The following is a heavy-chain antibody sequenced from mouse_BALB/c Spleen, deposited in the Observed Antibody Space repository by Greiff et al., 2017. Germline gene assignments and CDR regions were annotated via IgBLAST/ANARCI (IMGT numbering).Heavy chain of an antibody. CDR1: GFTFSSYA. CDR3: TRDSGFDY. J-gene: IGHJ2*01. Sequence: EVMLVESGGGLVKPGGSLKLSCAASGFTFSSYAMSWVRQTPEKRLEWVASISSGGSYTYYPDSVKGRFTISRDNAKNTLYLQMSSLKSEDTAMYYCTRDSGFDYWGQGTTLTVSS. V-gene: IGHV5-6-4*01. D-gene: IGHD3-1*01. CDR2: ISSGGSYT.